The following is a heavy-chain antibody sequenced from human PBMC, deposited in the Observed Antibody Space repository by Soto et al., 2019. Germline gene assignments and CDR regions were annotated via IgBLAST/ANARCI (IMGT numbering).Heavy chain of an antibody. Sequence: GGSLRLSCAASGFTFSSYAMSWVRQAPGKGLEWVSAISGSGGSTYYADSVKGRFTISRDNSKNTLYLQMNSLIAEDTAVYYCAKVDFGDDLYYYYGMDVWGQGTTVTVSS. CDR2: ISGSGGST. CDR3: AKVDFGDDLYYYYGMDV. D-gene: IGHD4-17*01. J-gene: IGHJ6*02. V-gene: IGHV3-23*01. CDR1: GFTFSSYA.